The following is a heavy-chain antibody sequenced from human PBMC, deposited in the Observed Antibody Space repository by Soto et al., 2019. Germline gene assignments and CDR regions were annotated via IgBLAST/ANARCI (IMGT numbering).Heavy chain of an antibody. Sequence: PGGSLRLSCTASGFTFGDYAMSWVRQAPGKGLEWVGFIRSKAYGGTTEYAASVKGRFTISRDDSKSIAYLQMNSLKTEDTAVYYCTPSYGPGSYYYYGMDVWGQGTTVTVSS. D-gene: IGHD3-10*01. CDR2: IRSKAYGGTT. CDR3: TPSYGPGSYYYYGMDV. CDR1: GFTFGDYA. V-gene: IGHV3-49*04. J-gene: IGHJ6*02.